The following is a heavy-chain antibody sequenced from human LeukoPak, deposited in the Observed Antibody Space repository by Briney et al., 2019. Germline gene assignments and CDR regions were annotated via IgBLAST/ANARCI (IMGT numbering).Heavy chain of an antibody. CDR2: IKQGGSET. CDR1: GFTFSNYW. V-gene: IGHV3-7*01. D-gene: IGHD1-1*01. J-gene: IGHJ4*02. CDR3: ARSLTTLTYEGY. Sequence: GGSLRLSCAASGFTFSNYWMSWVRQAPGKGLEWVANIKQGGSETHYADSVRGRFTVSRDDAQNSLFLQMNSLRAEDTAIYYCARSLTTLTYEGYWGQGTLVTVSS.